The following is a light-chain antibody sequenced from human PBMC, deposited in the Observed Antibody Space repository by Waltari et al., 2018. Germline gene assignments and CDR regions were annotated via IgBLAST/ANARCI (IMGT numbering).Light chain of an antibody. J-gene: IGLJ2*01. CDR1: SSDVGSYNL. CDR2: EGS. CDR3: CSYAGSSTFHVV. V-gene: IGLV2-23*03. Sequence: QSALTQPASVSGSPGQSITISCTGTSSDVGSYNLVSWYQQHPGKAPKLMIYEGSKRPSGVSNRFSGSKSGNTASLTISGLRAEDEAGYYCCSYAGSSTFHVVFGGGTKLTVL.